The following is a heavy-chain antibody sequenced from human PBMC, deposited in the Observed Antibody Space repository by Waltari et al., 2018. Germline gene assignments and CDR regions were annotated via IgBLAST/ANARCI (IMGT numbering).Heavy chain of an antibody. D-gene: IGHD2-15*01. V-gene: IGHV1-18*01. J-gene: IGHJ4*02. CDR3: ARGGGPRTVVALTFDS. CDR1: GYNFTNFG. Sequence: QVQLVQSGAEVKKPGASVKVACTASGYNFTNFGINWVRQAPGQGLEWVGWISPYNGFTDYDPRLQGRVTMTTDTSTNTAYLELRSLRSDDTAVYYCARGGGPRTVVALTFDSWGQGTLVTVSS. CDR2: ISPYNGFT.